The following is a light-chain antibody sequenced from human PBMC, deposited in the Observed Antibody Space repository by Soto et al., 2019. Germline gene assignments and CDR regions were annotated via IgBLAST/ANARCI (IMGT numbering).Light chain of an antibody. CDR2: GAS. J-gene: IGKJ1*01. Sequence: EIVLAQSPGTLSLSPGERATLSCRASQTISSRYLTWYQQKSGQVPRLLIYGASSRPTGIPDRFSGSGSGTDFTLTISRLEPEDVAVYYCHHSGNSHGTFGQGTKVEIK. V-gene: IGKV3-20*01. CDR1: QTISSRY. CDR3: HHSGNSHGT.